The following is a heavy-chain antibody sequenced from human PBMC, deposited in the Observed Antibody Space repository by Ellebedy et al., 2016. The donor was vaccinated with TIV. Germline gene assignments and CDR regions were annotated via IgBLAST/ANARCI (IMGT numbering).Heavy chain of an antibody. J-gene: IGHJ3*02. CDR2: IRNTAYGGTT. D-gene: IGHD3-10*01. Sequence: GESLKLSCSGSEFTFGDYTMNWFRQAPGKGLEWVGFIRNTAYGGTTDYAASVKGSFSILRDDSRRIAYLQMSSLKTEDTAVYYCSRAATMIRGVMVRARHFFDIWGQGTVVTVSS. CDR3: SRAATMIRGVMVRARHFFDI. CDR1: EFTFGDYT. V-gene: IGHV3-49*03.